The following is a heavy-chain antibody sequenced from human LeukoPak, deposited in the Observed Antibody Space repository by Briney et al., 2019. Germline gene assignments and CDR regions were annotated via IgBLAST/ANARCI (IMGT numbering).Heavy chain of an antibody. CDR1: GYTFINYH. J-gene: IGHJ4*02. Sequence: ASVKVSCKASGYTFINYHISWVRQAPGQGLEWMGWISGNTGNTNYAQKLQGRVTMTTDISTSTAYMELRSLRSDDTAVYYCARDNSGLEYWGQGTLVTVSS. V-gene: IGHV1-18*01. CDR2: ISGNTGNT. CDR3: ARDNSGLEY.